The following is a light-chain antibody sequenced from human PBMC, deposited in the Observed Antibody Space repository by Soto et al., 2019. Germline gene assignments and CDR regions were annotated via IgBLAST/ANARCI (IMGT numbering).Light chain of an antibody. CDR1: SSNIRAGYD. Sequence: QPVLTQPPSVSGAPGQRVTISCTGSSSNIRAGYDVHWYQQLPGTAPKLLIYGNSNRPSGVPDRFSGSKSGTSASLAITGLQAEDEADYYCQSYDSSLSVVFGGGTKLTVL. V-gene: IGLV1-40*01. J-gene: IGLJ2*01. CDR2: GNS. CDR3: QSYDSSLSVV.